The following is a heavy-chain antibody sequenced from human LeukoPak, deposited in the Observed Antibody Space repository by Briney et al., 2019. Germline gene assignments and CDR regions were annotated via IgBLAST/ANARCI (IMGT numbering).Heavy chain of an antibody. V-gene: IGHV3-48*02. CDR2: ISSTSNTI. J-gene: IGHJ4*02. CDR3: ARRYSGNYWDY. D-gene: IGHD1-26*01. CDR1: GFTFSSYS. Sequence: PGGSLRLSCAASGFTFSSYSTNWVRQAPGKGLEWVSYISSTSNTIYYADSVKGRFTISRDNAKNSVYLQMNSLRDEDTAVYYCARRYSGNYWDYWGQGTLVTVSS.